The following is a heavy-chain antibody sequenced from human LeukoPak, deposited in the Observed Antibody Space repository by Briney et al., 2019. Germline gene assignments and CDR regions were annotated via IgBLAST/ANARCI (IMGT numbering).Heavy chain of an antibody. J-gene: IGHJ4*02. CDR1: GFTFSSYA. D-gene: IGHD2-21*02. CDR2: ISGSGGST. Sequence: GGSLRLSCAASGFTFSSYAMSWVRQAPGKGLEWVSAISGSGGSTYYADSVKGRFTISRDNSKNTLYLQMNSLRAEDTAEYYCAKVAVLVVVTAKNYYFDYWGQGTLVTVSS. V-gene: IGHV3-23*01. CDR3: AKVAVLVVVTAKNYYFDY.